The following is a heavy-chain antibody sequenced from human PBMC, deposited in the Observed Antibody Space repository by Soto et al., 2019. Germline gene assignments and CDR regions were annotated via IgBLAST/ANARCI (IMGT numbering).Heavy chain of an antibody. CDR1: GGSFSGYY. D-gene: IGHD6-13*01. Sequence: LSLTCAVYGGSFSGYYWSWIRQPPGKGLEWIGEINHSGSTNYNPSLKSRVTISVDTSKNQFSLKLSSVTAADTAVYYCARSVRSWYTLMYYFDYWGQGTLVTVSS. CDR2: INHSGST. J-gene: IGHJ4*02. V-gene: IGHV4-34*01. CDR3: ARSVRSWYTLMYYFDY.